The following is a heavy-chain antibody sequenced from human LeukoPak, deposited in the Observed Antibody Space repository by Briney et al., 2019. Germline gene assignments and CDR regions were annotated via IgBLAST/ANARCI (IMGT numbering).Heavy chain of an antibody. D-gene: IGHD1-26*01. J-gene: IGHJ4*02. CDR3: VKDGGSYSVDY. CDR2: IKSDGSST. Sequence: LTGGSLRLSCAASGFTFSNYWMHWVRQAPGEELVWVSRIKSDGSSTNYADSVKGRFTISRDNAKNTLFLQMNGLRAEDTAVYYCVKDGGSYSVDYWGQGTLVTVSP. CDR1: GFTFSNYW. V-gene: IGHV3-74*01.